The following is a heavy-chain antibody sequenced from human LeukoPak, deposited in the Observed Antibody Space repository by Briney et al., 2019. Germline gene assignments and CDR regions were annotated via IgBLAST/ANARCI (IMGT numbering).Heavy chain of an antibody. V-gene: IGHV4-59*08. CDR3: ANKDHCDTGELL. CDR1: GGPISSSY. D-gene: IGHD4-17*01. CDR2: IYHTGTT. Sequence: SETLSLTCTVSGGPISSSYWSWIRQPPGKTLEWIGYIYHTGTTKYNPSLKSRVTISIDTSRNHFSLRLTSVTAADSAVYYCANKDHCDTGELLWGQGTLVTVSS. J-gene: IGHJ4*02.